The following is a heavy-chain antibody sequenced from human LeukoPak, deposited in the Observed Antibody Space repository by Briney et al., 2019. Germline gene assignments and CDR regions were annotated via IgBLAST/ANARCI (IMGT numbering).Heavy chain of an antibody. Sequence: SETLSLTCTVSGGSISSSSYYWGWLRQPPGKGLEWIGSIYYSGSTYYNPSLKSRFTISVKRSKDQFSLKLSSVTAADTAVYYCARSYSSGWYGEYFQHWGQGTLVTVSS. J-gene: IGHJ1*01. CDR2: IYYSGST. CDR3: ARSYSSGWYGEYFQH. V-gene: IGHV4-39*01. D-gene: IGHD6-19*01. CDR1: GGSISSSSYY.